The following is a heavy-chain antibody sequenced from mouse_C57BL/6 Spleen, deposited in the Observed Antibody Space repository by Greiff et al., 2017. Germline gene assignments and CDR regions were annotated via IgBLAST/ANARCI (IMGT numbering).Heavy chain of an antibody. D-gene: IGHD2-2*01. J-gene: IGHJ3*01. V-gene: IGHV1-54*01. CDR3: ARRHGYDPFSY. CDR2: INPDSGGT. Sequence: VQLQQSGAELVRPGTSVKVSCKASGYAFTNYFIEWVKQRHGQGLEWIGVINPDSGGTNYNEKFKGKATLTADKSSSTAYMQLRSLASEDSAVYFSARRHGYDPFSYWGQVTLVTVST. CDR1: GYAFTNYF.